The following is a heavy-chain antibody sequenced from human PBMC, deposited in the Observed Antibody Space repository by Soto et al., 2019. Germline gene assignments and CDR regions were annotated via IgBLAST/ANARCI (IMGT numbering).Heavy chain of an antibody. CDR2: ISFDGNYK. CDR1: GFTFSSYG. CDR3: VKDNLHSGSYEIWYFDL. D-gene: IGHD1-26*01. Sequence: QVQLVESGGGVVQPGRSLRLSCVGSGFTFSSYGMHWVRQAPGKGLEWLAVISFDGNYKYHADSVKGRFTISRDNYKNTLFLEMSSLRPEDTAVYYCVKDNLHSGSYEIWYFDLWGRGTLVTVSS. J-gene: IGHJ2*01. V-gene: IGHV3-30*18.